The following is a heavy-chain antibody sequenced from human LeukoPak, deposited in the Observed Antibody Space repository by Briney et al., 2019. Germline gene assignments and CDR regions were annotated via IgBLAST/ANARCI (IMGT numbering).Heavy chain of an antibody. D-gene: IGHD2-15*01. J-gene: IGHJ4*02. CDR1: GDIVSSNSAA. V-gene: IGHV6-1*01. Sequence: SQTLSLTCAISGDIVSSNSAAWNWIRQSPSRGLEWLGRTYYRSKWYNDYAVSVKSRITINPDTSKNQFSLQLNSVTPEDTAVYYCARELGYCSGGSCSFSHWGQGTLVTVSS. CDR3: ARELGYCSGGSCSFSH. CDR2: TYYRSKWYN.